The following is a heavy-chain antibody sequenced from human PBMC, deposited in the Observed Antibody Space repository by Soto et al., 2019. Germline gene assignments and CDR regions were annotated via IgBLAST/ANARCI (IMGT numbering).Heavy chain of an antibody. CDR1: GFTFSSYG. CDR3: ANPIQLWFDY. J-gene: IGHJ4*02. V-gene: IGHV3-30*18. Sequence: QVQLVESGGGVVQPGRSLRLSCAASGFTFSSYGMHWVRQAQGKGLEWVAVISYDGSNKYYADSVKGRFTISRDNSKNTLYLPMNSLRAEDTAVYYCANPIQLWFDYWGQGTLVTVSS. CDR2: ISYDGSNK. D-gene: IGHD5-18*01.